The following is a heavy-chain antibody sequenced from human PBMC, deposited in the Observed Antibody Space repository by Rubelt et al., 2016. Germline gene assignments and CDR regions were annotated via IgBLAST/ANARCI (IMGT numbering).Heavy chain of an antibody. V-gene: IGHV4-34*01. CDR2: INHSGSA. Sequence: QVQLQESGPGLVKPSETLSLTCTVSGGSISSYYWSWIRQPPGKGLEWIGEINHSGSANYNPSLKTRVTISVDTSKNQFSLKLSSVTAADTAVYYCARGLFPGIAGLCCWGQGTLVTVSS. J-gene: IGHJ4*02. CDR1: GGSISSYY. CDR3: ARGLFPGIAGLCC. D-gene: IGHD6-13*01.